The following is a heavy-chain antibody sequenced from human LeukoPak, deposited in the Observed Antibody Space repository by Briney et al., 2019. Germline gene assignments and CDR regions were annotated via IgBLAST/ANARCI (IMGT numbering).Heavy chain of an antibody. V-gene: IGHV1-18*01. Sequence: GASLKDSCKAPGYSLTSYVISCGRETPRQRGERMGYIFAYNGITNYAQKLQGGDSMTPDTSTSTAYMELRSLRADDTAVYFCARDLVSSPYSSDYSGQGKLVTASS. CDR2: IFAYNGIT. D-gene: IGHD2-15*01. J-gene: IGHJ4*02. CDR1: GYSLTSYV. CDR3: ARDLVSSPYSSDY.